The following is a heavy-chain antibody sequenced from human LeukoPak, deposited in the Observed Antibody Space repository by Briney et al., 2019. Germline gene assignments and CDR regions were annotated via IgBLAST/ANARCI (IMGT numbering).Heavy chain of an antibody. CDR3: ARGSTVLLWFGELNNWFDP. CDR1: GGSFSGNY. Sequence: PSETLSLTCAVYGGSFSGNYWSWIRQPPGKGLEWIGEINHSGSTNYNPSLKSRVTISVDTSKNQFSLKLSSVTAADTAVYYCARGSTVLLWFGELNNWFDPWAREPWSPSPQ. V-gene: IGHV4-34*01. D-gene: IGHD3-10*01. J-gene: IGHJ5*02. CDR2: INHSGST.